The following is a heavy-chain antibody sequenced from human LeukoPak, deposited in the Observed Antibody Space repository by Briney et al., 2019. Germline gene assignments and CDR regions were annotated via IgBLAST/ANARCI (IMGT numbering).Heavy chain of an antibody. D-gene: IGHD6-19*01. V-gene: IGHV1-8*01. CDR3: AKVSWLGTLPSYHFDS. CDR2: MNPNSGNT. J-gene: IGHJ4*01. Sequence: ASVKVSCRASGYTFTSYDINWVRQATGQGLEWMGWMNPNSGNTGYAQKFQGRVTMTRNTSISTAYMELSSLRSEDTAVYYCAKVSWLGTLPSYHFDSRGQGTQVTVSS. CDR1: GYTFTSYD.